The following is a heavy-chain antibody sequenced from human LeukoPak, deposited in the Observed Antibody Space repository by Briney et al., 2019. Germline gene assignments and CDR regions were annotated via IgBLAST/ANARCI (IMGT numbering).Heavy chain of an antibody. CDR1: GGSFIGYY. CDR2: INHSGST. V-gene: IGHV4-34*01. J-gene: IGHJ4*02. Sequence: SESLSLTCAVYGGSFIGYYWSWIRQPPGKGLEWIGEINHSGSTNYNPSLKSRGTISVDTSKNQFSLKLSSVTAADTAVYYCAGGGLWIQLWNRYYFDYWGQGTLGTVSS. D-gene: IGHD5-18*01. CDR3: AGGGLWIQLWNRYYFDY.